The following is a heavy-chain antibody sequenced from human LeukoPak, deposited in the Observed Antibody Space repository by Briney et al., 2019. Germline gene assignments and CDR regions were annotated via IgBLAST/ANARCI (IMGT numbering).Heavy chain of an antibody. V-gene: IGHV3-21*01. J-gene: IGHJ3*02. CDR1: GFTFSSYS. CDR3: ARIDGSPDAFDI. CDR2: ISSSSSYI. Sequence: GSLRLSCAASGFTFSSYSMNWVRQAPGKGLEWVSSISSSSSYIYYADSVKGRFTISRDNAKNSLYLQMNSLRAEDTAVYYCARIDGSPDAFDIWGQGTMVTVSS. D-gene: IGHD3-22*01.